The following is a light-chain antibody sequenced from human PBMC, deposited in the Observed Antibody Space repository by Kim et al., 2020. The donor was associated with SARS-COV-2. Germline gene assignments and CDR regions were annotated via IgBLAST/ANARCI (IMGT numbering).Light chain of an antibody. J-gene: IGLJ2*01. CDR1: SSNIGAGYD. CDR2: GNS. CDR3: QSYDISLSGYVV. V-gene: IGLV1-40*01. Sequence: VTISCTGSSSNIGAGYDVHWYQQLPGTAPKLLIYGNSNRPSGVPDRFSGSKSGTSASLAITGLQAEDEADYYCQSYDISLSGYVVFGGGTQLTVL.